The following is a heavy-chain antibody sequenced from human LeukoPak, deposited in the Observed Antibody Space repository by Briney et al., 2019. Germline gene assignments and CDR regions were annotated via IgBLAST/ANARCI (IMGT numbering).Heavy chain of an antibody. J-gene: IGHJ5*02. D-gene: IGHD3-10*01. CDR2: TYYRSKWYN. CDR1: GDSVSSNSAA. V-gene: IGHV6-1*01. CDR3: ARDTGAYYGSGSNWFNP. Sequence: SQTLSLTCAISGDSVSSNSAAWNWIRQSPSRGLEWLGRTYYRSKWYNDYAVSVKSRITINPDTSKNQFSLQLNSVTPEDTAVYYCARDTGAYYGSGSNWFNPWGQGTLVTVSS.